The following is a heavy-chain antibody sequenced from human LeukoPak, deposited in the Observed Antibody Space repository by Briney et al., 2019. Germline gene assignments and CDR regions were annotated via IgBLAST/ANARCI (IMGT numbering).Heavy chain of an antibody. V-gene: IGHV4-59*01. D-gene: IGHD6-19*01. CDR2: IYYSGST. Sequence: SETLSLTRTVSGGSISSYYWSWIRQPPGKGLEWIGYIYYSGSTNYNPSLKSRVTISVDTSKNQFSLKLSSVTAADTAVYYCARDEMYSSGWYYFDYWGQGTLVTVSS. CDR3: ARDEMYSSGWYYFDY. J-gene: IGHJ4*02. CDR1: GGSISSYY.